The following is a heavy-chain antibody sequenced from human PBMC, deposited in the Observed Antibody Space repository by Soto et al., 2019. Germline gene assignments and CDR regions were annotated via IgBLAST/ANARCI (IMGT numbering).Heavy chain of an antibody. J-gene: IGHJ4*02. CDR3: TTEATYVDY. V-gene: IGHV3-15*07. CDR2: IKSKTDGGAT. Sequence: EVQLVESGGGLVKPGGSLSLSCAASGFTFSNLWMNWVRQAPGKGLEWGGRIKSKTDGGATDYAAPVEGRFTISRDDSKNTLYLQMNRLKTEDTAVYYCTTEATYVDYWGQGTLVTISS. CDR1: GFTFSNLW. D-gene: IGHD3-10*02.